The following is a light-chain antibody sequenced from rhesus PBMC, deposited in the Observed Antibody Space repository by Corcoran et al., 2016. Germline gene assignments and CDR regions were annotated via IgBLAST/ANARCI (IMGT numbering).Light chain of an antibody. CDR1: QSVSGN. CDR3: QQYNYWPRT. CDR2: GAS. Sequence: EIVMTQSPATLSLSPGERATLSCRASQSVSGNLAWYQQKPGQAPSLLFYGASRRATGFPARVRGSGSGTDFTLTISSLVPEDFAVYNCQQYNYWPRTFGQGTKVEIK. J-gene: IGKJ1*01. V-gene: IGKV3-42*03.